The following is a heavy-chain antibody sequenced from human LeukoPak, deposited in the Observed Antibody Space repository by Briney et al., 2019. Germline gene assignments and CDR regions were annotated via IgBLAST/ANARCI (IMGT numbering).Heavy chain of an antibody. V-gene: IGHV3-7*01. Sequence: GGSLRLSCAATGFTFSTYWMSWVRQAPGKGLEWVANIKGDGSEKNYVGSVKGRFTISRDNAKNSLYLQMNSLRAEDTAVYYCAKDSPFGGNWGQGTLVTVSS. CDR2: IKGDGSEK. CDR1: GFTFSTYW. CDR3: AKDSPFGGN. J-gene: IGHJ4*02. D-gene: IGHD1-26*01.